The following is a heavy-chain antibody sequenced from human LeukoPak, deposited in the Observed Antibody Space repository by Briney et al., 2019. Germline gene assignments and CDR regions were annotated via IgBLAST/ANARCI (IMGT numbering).Heavy chain of an antibody. CDR3: ARVPGRPAAVFDY. CDR2: INHSGST. J-gene: IGHJ4*02. CDR1: GGSFSGYY. V-gene: IGHV4-34*01. D-gene: IGHD2-2*01. Sequence: SETLSLTCAVYGGSFSGYYWSWIRHPPGKGLEWIGEINHSGSTNYNPSLKSRVTISVDTSKNQFSLKLSSVTAADTAFYYCARVPGRPAAVFDYWGQGTLVTVSS.